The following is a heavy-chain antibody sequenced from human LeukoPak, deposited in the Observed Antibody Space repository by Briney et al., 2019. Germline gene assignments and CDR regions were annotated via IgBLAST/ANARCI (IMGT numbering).Heavy chain of an antibody. Sequence: SETLSLTCAVSGGSISSGGYSWSWIRQPPGKGLEWIGYIYYSGSTYYNPSLKSRVTISVDTSKNQFSLKLSSVTAADTAVYYCARAYYGDLELYYYYYMDVWGKGTTVTVSS. V-gene: IGHV4-30-4*07. CDR2: IYYSGST. CDR3: ARAYYGDLELYYYYYMDV. J-gene: IGHJ6*03. CDR1: GGSISSGGYS. D-gene: IGHD4-17*01.